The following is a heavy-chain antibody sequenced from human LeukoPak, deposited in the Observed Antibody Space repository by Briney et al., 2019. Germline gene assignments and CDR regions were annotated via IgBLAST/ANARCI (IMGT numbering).Heavy chain of an antibody. CDR2: ISSGSDTI. Sequence: GGSLRLSCAASGFTFSDYYMSWIRQAPGKGLEWVSYISSGSDTIYYADSVKGRFTISRDNAKNSLYLQMNSLRDEDTAVYYCARASAGNYYNFDHWGQGTLVTVSS. CDR1: GFTFSDYY. D-gene: IGHD3-10*01. J-gene: IGHJ5*02. V-gene: IGHV3-11*04. CDR3: ARASAGNYYNFDH.